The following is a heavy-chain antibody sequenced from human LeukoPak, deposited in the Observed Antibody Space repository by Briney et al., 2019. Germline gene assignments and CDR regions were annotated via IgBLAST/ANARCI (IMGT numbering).Heavy chain of an antibody. Sequence: SETLSLTCAVYGGSFSGYYWSWIRQPPGKGLEWIGEINHGGSTNYNPSLKSRVTISVDTSKNQFSLKLSSVTAADTAVYYCARLRYYYGSGRGYYYYMDVWGKGTTVTISS. CDR2: INHGGST. CDR1: GGSFSGYY. J-gene: IGHJ6*03. D-gene: IGHD3-10*01. CDR3: ARLRYYYGSGRGYYYYMDV. V-gene: IGHV4-34*01.